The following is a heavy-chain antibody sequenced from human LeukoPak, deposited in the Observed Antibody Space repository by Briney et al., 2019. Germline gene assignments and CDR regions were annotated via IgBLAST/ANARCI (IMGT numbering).Heavy chain of an antibody. CDR1: GFNFSSYV. J-gene: IGHJ6*02. V-gene: IGHV3-23*01. CDR3: ARDYDDSSGYYYVGGYYYYGMDV. CDR2: ITVRGGST. D-gene: IGHD3-22*01. Sequence: GGSLRLSCAASGFNFSSYVMSWVRQAPWKGLEWVSAITVRGGSTYYADSVKGRFTISRDNSKNTLYLQMDSLRAEDTAVYYCARDYDDSSGYYYVGGYYYYGMDVWGQGTTVTVSS.